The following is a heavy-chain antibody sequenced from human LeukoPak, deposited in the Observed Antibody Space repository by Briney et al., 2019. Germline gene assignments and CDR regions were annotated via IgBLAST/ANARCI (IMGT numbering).Heavy chain of an antibody. J-gene: IGHJ5*02. CDR1: GGPISSSNW. CDR2: IYHSGST. Sequence: PSETLSLTCAVSGGPISSSNWWSWVRQPPGKGLEWIGEIYHSGSTNYNPSLKSRVTISVDKSKNQFSLKLSSVTAADTAVYYCARDGPYDSSGYTNWFDPWGQGTLVTVSS. V-gene: IGHV4-4*02. CDR3: ARDGPYDSSGYTNWFDP. D-gene: IGHD3-22*01.